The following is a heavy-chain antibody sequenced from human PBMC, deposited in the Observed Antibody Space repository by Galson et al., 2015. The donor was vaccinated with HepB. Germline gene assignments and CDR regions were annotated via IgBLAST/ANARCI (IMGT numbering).Heavy chain of an antibody. V-gene: IGHV1-3*01. CDR2: INAGNGNT. CDR3: ARPNGGTTVTTIGYYGMDV. Sequence: SVKVSCKASGYTFTSYAMHWVRQAPGQRLEWMGWINAGNGNTKYSQKFQGRVTITRDTSASTAYMELSSLRSEDTAVYYCARPNGGTTVTTIGYYGMDVWGQGTTVTVSS. CDR1: GYTFTSYA. J-gene: IGHJ6*02. D-gene: IGHD4-17*01.